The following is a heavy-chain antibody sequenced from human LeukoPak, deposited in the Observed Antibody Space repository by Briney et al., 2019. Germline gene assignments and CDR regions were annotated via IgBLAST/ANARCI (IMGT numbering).Heavy chain of an antibody. CDR3: ARTVVAAPHPWRARKYYFDY. J-gene: IGHJ4*02. CDR1: GGSFSGYY. D-gene: IGHD2-15*01. V-gene: IGHV4-34*01. Sequence: PSETLSLTCAVYGGSFSGYYWSWIRHPPGKGLEWIGEINHSGSTNYNPSLKSRVTISVDTSKNQFSLKLSSVTAADTAVYYCARTVVAAPHPWRARKYYFDYWGQGTLVTVSS. CDR2: INHSGST.